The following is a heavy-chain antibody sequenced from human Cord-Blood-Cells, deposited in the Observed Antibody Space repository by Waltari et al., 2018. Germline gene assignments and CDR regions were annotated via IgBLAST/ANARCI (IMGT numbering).Heavy chain of an antibody. V-gene: IGHV3-74*01. J-gene: IGHJ4*02. D-gene: IGHD3-3*01. CDR1: GFTFSSYW. CDR2: INRDGSST. CDR3: ARDYPMDDFWGGYYDY. Sequence: EVQLVESGGGLVQPGGSLRLSCAASGFTFSSYWMHWVRQAPGKGVVWVSRINRDGSSTSYADSVKGRFTISRDNAKNTLYLQMNSLRAEDTAVYYCARDYPMDDFWGGYYDYWGQGTLVTVSS.